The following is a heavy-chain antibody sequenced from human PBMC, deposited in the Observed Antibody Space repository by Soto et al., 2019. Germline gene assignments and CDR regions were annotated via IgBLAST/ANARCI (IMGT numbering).Heavy chain of an antibody. Sequence: PGGFLKIPCRGFGLSFSNFWLDWVRQMSGKGLEYMGIIYPGDSDARYSPSFQGQVTISADKSINTPYLQCSSLKASDTAIYYFAGARVATPRLESAFDIWGQGTLVTVSS. J-gene: IGHJ3*02. D-gene: IGHD5-12*01. CDR3: AGARVATPRLESAFDI. CDR1: GLSFSNFW. V-gene: IGHV5-51*01. CDR2: IYPGDSDA.